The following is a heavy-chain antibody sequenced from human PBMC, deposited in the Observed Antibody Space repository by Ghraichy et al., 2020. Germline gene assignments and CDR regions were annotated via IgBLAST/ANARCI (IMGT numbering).Heavy chain of an antibody. CDR2: ISGSGDST. CDR1: GFTFSSYA. D-gene: IGHD6-19*01. J-gene: IGHJ3*02. Sequence: GGSLRLSCAASGFTFSSYAMSWVRQAPGKGLEWVSAISGSGDSTYYTDSVKGRFTISRDNSKNTLYLQMNSLRAEDTAVYYCAKWGIAVAGTHLAFDIWGQGTMVTVSS. V-gene: IGHV3-23*01. CDR3: AKWGIAVAGTHLAFDI.